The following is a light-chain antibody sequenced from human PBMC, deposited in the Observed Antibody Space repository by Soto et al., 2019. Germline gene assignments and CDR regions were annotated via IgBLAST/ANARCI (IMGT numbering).Light chain of an antibody. CDR3: SSYTSSSTPRV. Sequence: QSVLTQPASVSGSPGQSITISCTGTSSDVGGYNYVSWYQQHPGKAPKLMIYEVSNRPSGVSNRFSGSKSGNTASLTISGLQAEDEADYYCSSYTSSSTPRVFGVGTKVTVL. CDR2: EVS. J-gene: IGLJ3*02. CDR1: SSDVGGYNY. V-gene: IGLV2-14*01.